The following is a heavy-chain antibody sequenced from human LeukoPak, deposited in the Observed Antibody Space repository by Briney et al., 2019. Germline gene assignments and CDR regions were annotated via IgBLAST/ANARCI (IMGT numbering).Heavy chain of an antibody. J-gene: IGHJ4*02. CDR2: ISYDGSNK. CDR1: GFTFSSYA. CDR3: ARGEGLGY. V-gene: IGHV3-30*04. Sequence: GGSLRLSCAASGFTFSSYAMHWVRQAPGKGLEWVAVISYDGSNKYYADSVKGRFTISRDNSKNTLYLQMNSLRAEDTAVYYCARGEGLGYWGQGTLVTVSS.